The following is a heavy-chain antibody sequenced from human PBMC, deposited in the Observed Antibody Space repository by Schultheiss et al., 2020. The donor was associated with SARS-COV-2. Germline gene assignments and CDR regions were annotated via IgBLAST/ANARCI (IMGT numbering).Heavy chain of an antibody. J-gene: IGHJ4*02. CDR2: ISWNSYSI. CDR1: GFTFDDYA. D-gene: IGHD2/OR15-2a*01. Sequence: GGSLRLSCVASGFTFDDYAIHWVRQAPGKGLEWVSGISWNSYSIGYADSVKGRSTISRDNAKNSLNLQMNSLRAEDTALYYCAKEDEYPGDYWGQGTLVTVSS. CDR3: AKEDEYPGDY. V-gene: IGHV3-9*01.